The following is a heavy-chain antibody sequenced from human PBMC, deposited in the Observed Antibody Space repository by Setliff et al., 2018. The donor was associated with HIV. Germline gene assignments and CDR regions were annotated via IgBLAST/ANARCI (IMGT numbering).Heavy chain of an antibody. CDR1: GGSIISGGYY. CDR3: ARTTIVAVPAANYYFDF. D-gene: IGHD2-2*01. J-gene: IGHJ4*02. Sequence: SETLSLTCSVSGGSIISGGYYWSWIRQHPGKGLEWIGYIYYRGTTHYNPSLRSRATLSVDTSKNQFSLNLRSVTVADTAVYYCARTTIVAVPAANYYFDFWGQGDLVTVSS. V-gene: IGHV4-31*03. CDR2: IYYRGTT.